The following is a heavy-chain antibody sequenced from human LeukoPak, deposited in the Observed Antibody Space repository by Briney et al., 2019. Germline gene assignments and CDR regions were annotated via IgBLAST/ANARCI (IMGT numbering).Heavy chain of an antibody. D-gene: IGHD3-3*01. J-gene: IGHJ4*02. Sequence: ASVKVSCKASGYTFTSYGISWVRQAPGQGLEWMGWISAYNGNTNYAQKLQGRVTMTTDTSTSTAYMELRSKRSDDTAVYYCARDKGFWSGSVYYFDYWGQGTLFTVSS. CDR3: ARDKGFWSGSVYYFDY. CDR1: GYTFTSYG. CDR2: ISAYNGNT. V-gene: IGHV1-18*01.